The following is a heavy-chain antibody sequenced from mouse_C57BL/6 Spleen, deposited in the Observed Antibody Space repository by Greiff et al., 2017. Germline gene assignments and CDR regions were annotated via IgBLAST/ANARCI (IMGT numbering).Heavy chain of an antibody. CDR2: IDPSDSYT. Sequence: QVQLQQPGAELVMPGASVKLSCKASGYTFPSYWMHWVKQRPGQGLEWIGEIDPSDSYTNYNQKFKGKSTLTVDKSSSTAYMQLSSLTSEDSAVYYCARSRAYDYDGYFDVWGTGTTVTVSS. V-gene: IGHV1-69*01. CDR3: ARSRAYDYDGYFDV. J-gene: IGHJ1*03. D-gene: IGHD2-4*01. CDR1: GYTFPSYW.